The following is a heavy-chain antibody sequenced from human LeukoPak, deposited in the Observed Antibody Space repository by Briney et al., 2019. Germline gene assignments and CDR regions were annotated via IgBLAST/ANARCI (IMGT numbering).Heavy chain of an antibody. D-gene: IGHD1-26*01. CDR1: GASISNYY. J-gene: IGHJ4*02. V-gene: IGHV4-4*09. CDR2: IHSSGGS. CDR3: ARLGSYHDF. Sequence: SETLSLTCTVSGASISNYYWSWIRQTPEKGLEWMGHIHSSGGSSYYPSLKSRLTLSIDTSRNQLSLKLPSVTAADTAVYFCARLGSYHDFWGQGALVTVS.